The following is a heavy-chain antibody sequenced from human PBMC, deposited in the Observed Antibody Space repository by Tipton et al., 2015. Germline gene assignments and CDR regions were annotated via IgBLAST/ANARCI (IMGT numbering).Heavy chain of an antibody. Sequence: QLVQSGAEVKKPGESLKISCQGSGYRFTSYWIGWVRQMPGKGLEWMGIIYPGDSDTRYSPSFQGQVTISVDKSISTAYLQWSSLRASDSAMFYCARQRDDYFDLWGQGTLVTVSA. D-gene: IGHD2-21*02. CDR1: GYRFTSYW. CDR3: ARQRDDYFDL. CDR2: IYPGDSDT. J-gene: IGHJ4*02. V-gene: IGHV5-51*01.